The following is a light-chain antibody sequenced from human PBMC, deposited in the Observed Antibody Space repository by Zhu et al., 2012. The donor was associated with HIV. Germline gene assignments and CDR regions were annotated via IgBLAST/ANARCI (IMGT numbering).Light chain of an antibody. CDR1: QSVSNF. Sequence: EIVLTQSPATLSLSPGERATLSRKASQSVSNFLAWYQQKPGQPPRLLIFDASNRATGIPARFSGSGSGTDFTLTINSLEPEDFAVYYCQQRSNWPFTFGGGTKVEIK. J-gene: IGKJ4*01. CDR2: DAS. V-gene: IGKV3-11*01. CDR3: QQRSNWPFT.